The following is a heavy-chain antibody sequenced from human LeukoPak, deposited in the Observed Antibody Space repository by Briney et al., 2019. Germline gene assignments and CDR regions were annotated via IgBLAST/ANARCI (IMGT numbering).Heavy chain of an antibody. CDR3: ARVRLVRGVTDFDY. CDR1: GGSISSGGYY. CDR2: IYHSGST. V-gene: IGHV4-30-2*01. D-gene: IGHD3-10*01. Sequence: PSETLSLTCTVSGGSISSGGYYWSWIRQPPGKGLEWIRYIYHSGSTYYNPSLKSRVTISVDRSKNQFSLKLSSVTAADTAVYYCARVRLVRGVTDFDYWGQGTLVTVSS. J-gene: IGHJ4*02.